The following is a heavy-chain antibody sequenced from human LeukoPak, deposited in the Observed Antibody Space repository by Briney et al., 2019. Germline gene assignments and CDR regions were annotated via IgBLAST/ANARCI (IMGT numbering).Heavy chain of an antibody. D-gene: IGHD3-16*02. V-gene: IGHV5-51*01. J-gene: IGHJ6*02. Sequence: GESLKVSCKGSGYHFSNYWIAWVRQVPGKGLEYVGVIFPGDSRIEYTPSFQGRVTISADKSISTAYLQWSSLKASDTAMYYCARQVGLSRYYYGMDVWGQGTTVTVSS. CDR2: IFPGDSRI. CDR3: ARQVGLSRYYYGMDV. CDR1: GYHFSNYW.